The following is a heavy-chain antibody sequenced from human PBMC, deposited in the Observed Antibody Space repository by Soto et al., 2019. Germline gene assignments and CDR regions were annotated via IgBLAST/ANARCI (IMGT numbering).Heavy chain of an antibody. V-gene: IGHV1-2*02. J-gene: IGHJ4*02. CDR3: ARDPAEVLAVAGTSDY. Sequence: GASVKISCKASGYTFTDDYMHWLGQAPGQGLEWMGWINPNSGGTNSAQKFQGRVTMTRDTSISTAYMELKRLRSDDTAVYYCARDPAEVLAVAGTSDYWGQGTLVTVSS. D-gene: IGHD6-13*01. CDR2: INPNSGGT. CDR1: GYTFTDDY.